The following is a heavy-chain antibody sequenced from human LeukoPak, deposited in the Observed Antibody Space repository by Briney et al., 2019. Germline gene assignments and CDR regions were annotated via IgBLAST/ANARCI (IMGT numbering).Heavy chain of an antibody. V-gene: IGHV3-53*01. CDR2: IYSDNT. D-gene: IGHD4/OR15-4a*01. CDR3: ARRAGAYSHPYDY. Sequence: GGSLRLSCAASRFTLSSYAMSWVRQAPGKGLEWVSFIYSDNTHYSDSVKGRFTISRDNSKNTLYLQMNSLRAEDTAVYYCARRAGAYSHPYDYWGQGTLVTVSS. CDR1: RFTLSSYA. J-gene: IGHJ4*02.